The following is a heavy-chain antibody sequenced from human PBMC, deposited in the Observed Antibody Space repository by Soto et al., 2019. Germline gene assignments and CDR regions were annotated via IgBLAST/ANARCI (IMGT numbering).Heavy chain of an antibody. CDR1: GFTFSSYA. J-gene: IGHJ3*01. D-gene: IGHD2-8*01. CDR3: ARGTEVYAFDL. Sequence: EVQLVESGGGLVQPGGSLRLSCAASGFTFSSYAMHWVRQAPGKGLEYVSAISSNGGSTYYANSVKGRFTISRDNSKNTLYLQMGSLRAEDMAVYYCARGTEVYAFDLWGQGTMVTVSA. V-gene: IGHV3-64*01. CDR2: ISSNGGST.